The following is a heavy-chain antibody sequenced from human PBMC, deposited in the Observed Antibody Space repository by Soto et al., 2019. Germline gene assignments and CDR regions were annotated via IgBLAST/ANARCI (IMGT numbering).Heavy chain of an antibody. V-gene: IGHV4-30-2*01. D-gene: IGHD1-1*01. CDR2: IYHSGST. Sequence: TPSLTCAFSGVSINSGGYSLSWIRPPPGKGLEWIGYIYHSGSTYYNPSLKSRVTISVDRSKNQFSLKLSSVTAADTAVYYCARSEVTGEYGMDVWGQGTKVTVSS. J-gene: IGHJ6*02. CDR3: ARSEVTGEYGMDV. CDR1: GVSINSGGYS.